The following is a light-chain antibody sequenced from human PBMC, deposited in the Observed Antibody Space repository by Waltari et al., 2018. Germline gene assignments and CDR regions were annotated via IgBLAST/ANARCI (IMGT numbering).Light chain of an antibody. CDR1: QSLLHSTGYYF. V-gene: IGKV2-28*01. Sequence: EIVMTQSPLSLPVTPREPASFSCRSSQSLLHSTGYYFLNWYLQRPGQSPQLLIFLASNRVSGVPDRFSGSGSGTEFTLKISRVEADDVGVYYCMQGLQNPWTFGQGTRVE. CDR3: MQGLQNPWT. CDR2: LAS. J-gene: IGKJ1*01.